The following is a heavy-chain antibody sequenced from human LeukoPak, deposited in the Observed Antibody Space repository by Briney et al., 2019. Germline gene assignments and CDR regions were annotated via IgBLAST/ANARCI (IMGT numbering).Heavy chain of an antibody. D-gene: IGHD2-2*01. Sequence: GGSLRLSCAASGFTFNNVGMSWVRQAPGKGLEWVAVISYGGSNKYYADSVKGRFTISRDNSKNTLYLQMNSLRAEDTAVYYCAKAVVPAAIPLYYYYGMDVWGQGTTVTVSS. J-gene: IGHJ6*02. V-gene: IGHV3-30*18. CDR2: ISYGGSNK. CDR1: GFTFNNVG. CDR3: AKAVVPAAIPLYYYYGMDV.